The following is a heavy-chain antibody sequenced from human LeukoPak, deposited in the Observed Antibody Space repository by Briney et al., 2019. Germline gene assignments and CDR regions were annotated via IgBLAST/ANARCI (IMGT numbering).Heavy chain of an antibody. CDR1: GGSISSYY. J-gene: IGHJ4*02. CDR3: ARGPITMVRGVYYFDY. Sequence: ETLSLTCTVSGGSISSYYWSWIRQSAGKGLEWIGRIYTSGSTNYNPSLKSRATMSVDTSKNQFSLKLSSVTAADTAVYYCARGPITMVRGVYYFDYWGQGTLVTVSS. D-gene: IGHD3-10*01. V-gene: IGHV4-4*07. CDR2: IYTSGST.